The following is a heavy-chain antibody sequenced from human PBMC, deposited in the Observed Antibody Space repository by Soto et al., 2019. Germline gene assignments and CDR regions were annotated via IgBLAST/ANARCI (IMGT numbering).Heavy chain of an antibody. CDR1: GGSISSGGYY. J-gene: IGHJ5*02. Sequence: TLSLTCTVSGGSISSGGYYWSWIRQHPGKGLEWIGYIYYSGSTYYNPSLKSRVTISVDTSKNQFSLKLSSVTAADTAVYYCARAGGDTMVRGVIIIGWFDPWGQGTLVTVSS. CDR2: IYYSGST. D-gene: IGHD3-10*01. V-gene: IGHV4-31*03. CDR3: ARAGGDTMVRGVIIIGWFDP.